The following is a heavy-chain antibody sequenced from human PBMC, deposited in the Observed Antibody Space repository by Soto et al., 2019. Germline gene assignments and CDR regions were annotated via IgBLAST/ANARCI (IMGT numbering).Heavy chain of an antibody. CDR3: VSQRTTVTTQAYFEY. J-gene: IGHJ4*02. Sequence: TXSLTCTVSGGSVTNSSYYWGWIRQSPGKGLEWIGSVYYRGRSYSKSSAKSRVTISVDTSKNRFSLSLNSVTASDTAVYFCVSQRTTVTTQAYFEYGGPGALVTV. D-gene: IGHD4-17*01. CDR2: VYYRGRS. CDR1: GGSVTNSSYY. V-gene: IGHV4-39*01.